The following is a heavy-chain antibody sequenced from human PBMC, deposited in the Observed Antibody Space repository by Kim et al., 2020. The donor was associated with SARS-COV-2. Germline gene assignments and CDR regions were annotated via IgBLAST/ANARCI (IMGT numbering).Heavy chain of an antibody. D-gene: IGHD1-7*01. CDR1: GFTFTTYN. CDR2: ISVTDAI. CDR3: ARDWNWVIDV. J-gene: IGHJ4*02. Sequence: GGSLRLSCAASGFTFTTYNMNWVRQAPGKGLEWISYISVTDAIYYADSVKGRFTISRDYAKNSLDLQMNSLRDEDTAVYYCARDWNWVIDVWGQGTLVTVFS. V-gene: IGHV3-48*02.